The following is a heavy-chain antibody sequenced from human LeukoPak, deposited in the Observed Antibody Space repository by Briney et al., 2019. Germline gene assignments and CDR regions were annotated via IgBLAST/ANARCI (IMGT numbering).Heavy chain of an antibody. V-gene: IGHV3-23*01. D-gene: IGHD3-10*01. CDR3: AKSRLLWFGELLDY. CDR2: ISGSGGST. CDR1: GFTFSSYA. J-gene: IGHJ4*02. Sequence: GGSLRLSCEASGFTFSSYAMSWVRQAPGKGLEWVSAISGSGGSTYYADSVKGRFTISRDNSKNTLYLQMNSLRAEDTAVYYCAKSRLLWFGELLDYWGQGTLVTVSS.